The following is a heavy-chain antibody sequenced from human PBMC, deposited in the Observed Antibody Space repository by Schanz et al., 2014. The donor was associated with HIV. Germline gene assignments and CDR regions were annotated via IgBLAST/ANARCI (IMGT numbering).Heavy chain of an antibody. CDR2: IIPIFGTA. D-gene: IGHD6-6*01. J-gene: IGHJ5*02. V-gene: IGHV1-69*01. Sequence: QVQLVQSGAEVKKPGSSVKVSCKASGGTFSSHAISWVRQAPGQGLEWMGGIIPIFGTANYARKFQGRVTITADESTSTAYMELRSLRSEDTAVYFCARARAKIEGRPVGNWFDPWGQGTLVTVSS. CDR3: ARARAKIEGRPVGNWFDP. CDR1: GGTFSSHA.